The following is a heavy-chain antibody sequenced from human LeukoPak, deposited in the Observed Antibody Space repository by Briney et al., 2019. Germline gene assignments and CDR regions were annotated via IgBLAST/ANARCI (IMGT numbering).Heavy chain of an antibody. CDR2: INHSGST. CDR1: GGSFSGYY. D-gene: IGHD3-22*01. J-gene: IGHJ4*02. V-gene: IGHV4-34*01. CDR3: ARPLYYYDSSGYVY. Sequence: SETLSLTCAVYGGSFSGYYWSWIRQPPGKGLEWIGEINHSGSTNYNPSHKSRVTISVDTSKNQFSLKLSSVTAADTAVYYCARPLYYYDSSGYVYWGQGTLVTVSS.